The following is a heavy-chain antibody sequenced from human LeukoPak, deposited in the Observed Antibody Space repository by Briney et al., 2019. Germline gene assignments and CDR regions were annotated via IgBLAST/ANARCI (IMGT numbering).Heavy chain of an antibody. CDR2: ISGSGGST. J-gene: IGHJ4*02. CDR3: AKVSRVTMVRGVTQADRFFDY. V-gene: IGHV3-23*01. CDR1: GFTFSSYA. D-gene: IGHD3-10*01. Sequence: GGSLRLSCAASGFTFSSYAMSWDRQAPGKGLEWVSAISGSGGSTYYADSVKGRFTISRDNSKNTLYLQVNSLRAEDTAVYYCAKVSRVTMVRGVTQADRFFDYWGQGTLVTVSS.